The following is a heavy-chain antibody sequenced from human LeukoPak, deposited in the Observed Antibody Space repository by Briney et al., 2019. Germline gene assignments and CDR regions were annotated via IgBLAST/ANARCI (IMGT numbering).Heavy chain of an antibody. D-gene: IGHD5-18*01. J-gene: IGHJ4*02. V-gene: IGHV3-21*06. Sequence: GGSLRLSCAASGLTFSTYTMHWVRQAPGKGLEWLSSISSRSNFINYSESVRGRFTISRDNADNSLFLQMNSLSAEDTAVYYCARARVYGYSSGGLIDFWGQGTTVTVSS. CDR2: ISSRSNFI. CDR1: GLTFSTYT. CDR3: ARARVYGYSSGGLIDF.